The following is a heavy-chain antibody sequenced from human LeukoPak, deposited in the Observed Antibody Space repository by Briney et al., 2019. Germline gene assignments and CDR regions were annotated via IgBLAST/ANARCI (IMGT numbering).Heavy chain of an antibody. D-gene: IGHD3-22*01. Sequence: GGSLRLSCAASGFTFYNYAMSWVRQAPGKGLEWVSTISGSGGSAYYADSVKGRFTISRDNSKNTLYLQMNSLRAEDTAVYYCAKGSRNGYSDGSGYVDYWGQGILVTVSS. J-gene: IGHJ4*02. CDR1: GFTFYNYA. CDR3: AKGSRNGYSDGSGYVDY. CDR2: ISGSGGSA. V-gene: IGHV3-23*01.